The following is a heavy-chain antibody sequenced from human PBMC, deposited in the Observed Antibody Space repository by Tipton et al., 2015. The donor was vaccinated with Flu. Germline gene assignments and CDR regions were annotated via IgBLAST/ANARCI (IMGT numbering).Heavy chain of an antibody. CDR2: IYDSGSS. CDR3: ARRDFSNYVSDPKNWFDP. D-gene: IGHD4-11*01. Sequence: TLSLTCTVSGDSITSYYWSWIRQPPGKGLEWIGYIYDSGSSNFNPSLKSRVTISIDTSKNQFSLEMRSVTAADMAVYYCARRDFSNYVSDPKNWFDPWGQGTLVTVSS. V-gene: IGHV4-59*08. CDR1: GDSITSYY. J-gene: IGHJ5*02.